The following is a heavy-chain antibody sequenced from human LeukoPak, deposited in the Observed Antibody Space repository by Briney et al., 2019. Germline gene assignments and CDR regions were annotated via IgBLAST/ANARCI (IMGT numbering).Heavy chain of an antibody. J-gene: IGHJ4*02. CDR2: IWFDGSKN. CDR1: GFTFRNYG. D-gene: IGHD2-2*02. Sequence: PGKSLRHSCAASGFTFRNYGMHWVRQAPGKGLEWVANIWFDGSKNYYVESVKGRFTISRDNFNNTLYLQMNSLRAEDTALYYCARAPYTTGRSFYFDSWGQGTLVTVSS. CDR3: ARAPYTTGRSFYFDS. V-gene: IGHV3-33*01.